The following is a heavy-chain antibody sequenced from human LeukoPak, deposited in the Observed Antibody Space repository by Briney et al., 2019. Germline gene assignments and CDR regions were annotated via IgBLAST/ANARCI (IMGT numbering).Heavy chain of an antibody. J-gene: IGHJ5*02. V-gene: IGHV4-59*08. CDR2: IYYSGST. CDR3: ARVLRSSGSYWFDP. Sequence: SETLSLTCTVSGGSISSYYWSWVRQPPGKGLEWIGYIYYSGSTNYNPSLKSRVTVSVDTSKNQFSLKLSSVTAADTAVYYCARVLRSSGSYWFDPWGQGTLVTVSS. D-gene: IGHD6-19*01. CDR1: GGSISSYY.